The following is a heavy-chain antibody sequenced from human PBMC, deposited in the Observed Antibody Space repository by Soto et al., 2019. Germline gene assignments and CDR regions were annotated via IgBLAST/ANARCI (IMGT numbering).Heavy chain of an antibody. V-gene: IGHV1-8*01. Sequence: ASVKVSCKASGYTFTSYDINWVRQATGQGVEYLGWMNPNSGNTGYVKKFQGRVTMTRDTSMSTAYMELSSLRSEDTAVYYCAREGSAPYYYYGMDAWGQGTTVTVSS. D-gene: IGHD3-10*01. CDR2: MNPNSGNT. J-gene: IGHJ6*02. CDR3: AREGSAPYYYYGMDA. CDR1: GYTFTSYD.